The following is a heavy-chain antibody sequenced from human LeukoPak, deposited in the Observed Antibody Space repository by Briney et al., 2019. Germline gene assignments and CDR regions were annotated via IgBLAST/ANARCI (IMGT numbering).Heavy chain of an antibody. V-gene: IGHV4-59*08. J-gene: IGHJ3*02. CDR3: ARISHRGGGAFDI. Sequence: PSETLSLTSTVSGGSISSYYWSWIRQPPGKGLEWIGYIYYSGSTNYNPSLKSRVTISVDTSKNQFSLKLSSVTAADMAVYYCARISHRGGGAFDIWGQGTMVTVPS. CDR1: GGSISSYY. D-gene: IGHD2-15*01. CDR2: IYYSGST.